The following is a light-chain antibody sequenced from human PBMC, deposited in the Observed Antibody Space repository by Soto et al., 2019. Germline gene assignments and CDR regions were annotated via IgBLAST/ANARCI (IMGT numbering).Light chain of an antibody. J-gene: IGLJ3*02. CDR1: SSDVGSCNL. CDR3: CSYAGGSTWV. V-gene: IGLV2-23*01. CDR2: GGN. Sequence: QSVLTQPASVSGTPGQSITISCTGTSSDVGSCNLVSWYQHRSGKAPQLIIYGGNKRPSGVSNRFSDSKSGNTASLTISGLQAEDEADYYCCSYAGGSTWVFGGGTKVTVL.